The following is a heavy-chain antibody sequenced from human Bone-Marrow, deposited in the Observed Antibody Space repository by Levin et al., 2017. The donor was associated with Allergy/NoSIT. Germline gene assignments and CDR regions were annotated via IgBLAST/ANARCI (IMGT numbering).Heavy chain of an antibody. V-gene: IGHV6-1*01. D-gene: IGHD2-15*01. CDR2: TYYRSRWYY. J-gene: IGHJ4*02. CDR3: ARGEASAFDY. Sequence: SETLSLTCDISGDSVSRISVAWNWIRQSPSRGLEWLGRTYYRSRWYYDYAGSVKSRITINPDTSKNQFSLQLNSVTPEDTAVYYCARGEASAFDYWGQGTLVTVSS. CDR1: GDSVSRISVA.